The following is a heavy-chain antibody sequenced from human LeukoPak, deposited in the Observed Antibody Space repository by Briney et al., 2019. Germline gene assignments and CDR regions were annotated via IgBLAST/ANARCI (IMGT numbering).Heavy chain of an antibody. J-gene: IGHJ3*02. Sequence: SETLSLTCTVSGGSISSGSYYWSWIRQPAGKGLEWIGRIYTSGSTNYNPSLKSRVTISVDTSKNQFSLKLSSVTAADTAVYYCARDNYYDSSGYFAFDIWGQGTMVTVSS. D-gene: IGHD3-22*01. CDR2: IYTSGST. V-gene: IGHV4-61*02. CDR1: GGSISSGSYY. CDR3: ARDNYYDSSGYFAFDI.